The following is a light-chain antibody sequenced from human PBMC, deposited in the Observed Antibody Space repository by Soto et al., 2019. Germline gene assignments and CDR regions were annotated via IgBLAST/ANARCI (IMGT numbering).Light chain of an antibody. Sequence: DIVMTQSPLSLPVTPGEPASISCRSSQSLLHSNGYNYLDWYLQKPGQSPQLLIYLGSNRASRVPDRFSGSGSGTDFTLTISRVEAEDVGVYYCMQALQTPLLTFGGGTKVEIK. CDR3: MQALQTPLLT. CDR1: QSLLHSNGYNY. J-gene: IGKJ4*01. CDR2: LGS. V-gene: IGKV2-28*01.